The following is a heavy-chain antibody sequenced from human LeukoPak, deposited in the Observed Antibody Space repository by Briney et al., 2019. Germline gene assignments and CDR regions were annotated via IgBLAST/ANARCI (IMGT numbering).Heavy chain of an antibody. V-gene: IGHV4-38-2*01. CDR2: IYHSGST. CDR3: TRAPYGYKFEY. D-gene: IGHD5-24*01. Sequence: SETLSLTCAVSGYSISSGYYWGWIRQPPGKGLEWIGSIYHSGSTYYNPSLKSRVTISVDRSKNQFSLKLSAVTAADTAVYYCTRAPYGYKFEYWGQGSLVTVSS. CDR1: GYSISSGYY. J-gene: IGHJ4*02.